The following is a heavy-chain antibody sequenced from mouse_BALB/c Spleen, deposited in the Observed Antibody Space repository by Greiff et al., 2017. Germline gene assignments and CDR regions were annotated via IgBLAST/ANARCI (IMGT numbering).Heavy chain of an antibody. CDR1: GYTFTSYY. Sequence: VQLQQSGPELVKPGASVRISCKASGYTFTSYYIHWVKQRPGQGLEWIGWIYPGNVNTKYNEKFKGKATLTADKSSSTAYMQLSSLTSEDSAVYFCARRATHYAMDYWGQGTSVTVSS. CDR3: ARRATHYAMDY. V-gene: IGHV1S56*01. D-gene: IGHD3-1*01. J-gene: IGHJ4*01. CDR2: IYPGNVNT.